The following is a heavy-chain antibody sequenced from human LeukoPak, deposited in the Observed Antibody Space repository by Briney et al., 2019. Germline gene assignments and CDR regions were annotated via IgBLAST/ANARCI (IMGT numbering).Heavy chain of an antibody. J-gene: IGHJ3*01. CDR1: GGSFSGYY. D-gene: IGHD1-1*01. Sequence: SETLSLTCAVYGGSFSGYYWSWIRQPPGKGLEWIGEINHSGSTNYNPSLKSRVTISVDTSKNQFSLKLSSVTAADTAVYYCARAVRQAYKDWGQGTMVTVSS. V-gene: IGHV4-34*01. CDR2: INHSGST. CDR3: ARAVRQAYKD.